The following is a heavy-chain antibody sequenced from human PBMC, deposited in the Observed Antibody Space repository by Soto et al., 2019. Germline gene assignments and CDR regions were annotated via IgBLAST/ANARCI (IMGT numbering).Heavy chain of an antibody. CDR3: ARIKWGLNYYNGMDV. D-gene: IGHD1-26*01. V-gene: IGHV1-2*02. CDR1: GYSFSDYF. J-gene: IGHJ6*02. CDR2: INPKTAAT. Sequence: ASVKVSCKPSGYSFSDYFIQWVRQAPGQGLEWVAWINPKTAATNYAKKFQGRVSLTWDTSSTTAYMELTRLRPDDTAVYYCARIKWGLNYYNGMDVWGQGATVTVSS.